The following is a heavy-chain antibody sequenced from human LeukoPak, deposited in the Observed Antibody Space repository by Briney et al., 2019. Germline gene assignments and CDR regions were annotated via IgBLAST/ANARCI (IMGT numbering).Heavy chain of an antibody. Sequence: GGSLRLSCAASGFTFSSYDMHWVRQATGKGLGWVSAIGTAGDTYYPGSVKGRFTISRENAKNSLYLQMNSLRAGDTAVYYCARGTPSITIFGVVTAFDYWGQGTLVTVSS. J-gene: IGHJ4*02. CDR1: GFTFSSYD. V-gene: IGHV3-13*01. D-gene: IGHD3-3*01. CDR3: ARGTPSITIFGVVTAFDY. CDR2: IGTAGDT.